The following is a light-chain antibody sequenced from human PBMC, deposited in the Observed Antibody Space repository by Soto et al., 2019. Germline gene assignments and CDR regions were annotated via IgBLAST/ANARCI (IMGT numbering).Light chain of an antibody. CDR1: SSNIGAGYD. CDR3: QSYDSSLSGHVV. J-gene: IGLJ2*01. CDR2: GNS. Sequence: QSVLTQPPSVSGAPGQRVTISCTGSSSNIGAGYDVHWYQQLPGTAPKLLIYGNSNRPSGVPDRFSGSKSGTSASLAITGLQDEDEADYYCQSYDSSLSGHVVFGGGTQLTVL. V-gene: IGLV1-40*01.